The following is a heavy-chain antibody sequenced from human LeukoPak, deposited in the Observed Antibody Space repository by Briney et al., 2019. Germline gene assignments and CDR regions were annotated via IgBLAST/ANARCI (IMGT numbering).Heavy chain of an antibody. Sequence: SETLSLTCTVSGGSISSGSYYWSWIRQPAGKGLEWIGEINHSGSTNYNPSLKSRVTISVDTSKNQFSLKLSSVTAADTAVYYCARAQTLGFLPRIFDYWGQGTLVTVSS. CDR2: INHSGST. CDR1: GGSISSGSYY. CDR3: ARAQTLGFLPRIFDY. V-gene: IGHV4-61*10. J-gene: IGHJ4*02. D-gene: IGHD7-27*01.